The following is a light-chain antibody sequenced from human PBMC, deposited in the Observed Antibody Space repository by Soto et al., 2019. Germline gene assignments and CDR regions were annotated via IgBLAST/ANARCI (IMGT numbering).Light chain of an antibody. CDR1: QSISSN. Sequence: EIVMTQSPATLSVSPGERATLSCRASQSISSNLAWYQQKPGQAPRLLIYGESTRATGIPARFSGSGSGTEFTLTISSLQSEDFAVYYCQQYNNWPPWTFCQGTKVEIK. CDR3: QQYNNWPPWT. CDR2: GES. J-gene: IGKJ1*01. V-gene: IGKV3D-15*01.